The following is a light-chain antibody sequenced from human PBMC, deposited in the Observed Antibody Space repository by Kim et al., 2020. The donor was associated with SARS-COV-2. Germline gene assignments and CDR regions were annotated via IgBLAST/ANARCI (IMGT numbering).Light chain of an antibody. J-gene: IGLJ3*02. CDR1: SSNIATDS. CDR2: RNN. CDR3: ASWDDNVSGPV. Sequence: GQRCNIACFGSSSNIATDSVSWYQIVPGTAPTLRIYRNNQRPSGVPDRFSDSKSGTSASLAISGLRSEDEADYYCASWDDNVSGPVFGGGTQLTVL. V-gene: IGLV1-47*01.